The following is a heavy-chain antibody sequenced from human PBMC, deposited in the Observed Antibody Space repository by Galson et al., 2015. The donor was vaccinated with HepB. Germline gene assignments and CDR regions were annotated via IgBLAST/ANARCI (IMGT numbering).Heavy chain of an antibody. V-gene: IGHV3-7*03. J-gene: IGHJ5*02. Sequence: SLRLSCAASGFTFSRYWMSWVRQAPGKGLEWVANTKQDGSEKYYVDSVKGRFTISRDNAKNSLYLQMNSLRAEDTAVYYCATDQGVHGWFDPWGQGTLVTVSS. CDR3: ATDQGVHGWFDP. CDR2: TKQDGSEK. CDR1: GFTFSRYW.